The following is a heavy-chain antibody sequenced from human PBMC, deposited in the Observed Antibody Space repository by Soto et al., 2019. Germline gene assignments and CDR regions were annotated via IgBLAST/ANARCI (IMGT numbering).Heavy chain of an antibody. CDR1: GGSISSGDYY. CDR3: ARDPTVTRFYYGMDV. V-gene: IGHV4-30-4*01. Sequence: SETLSLTCTVSGGSISSGDYYWSWIRQPPGKGLEWIGYIYYSGSTYYNPSLKSRVTISVDTSKNQFSLKLSSVTAADTAVYYCARDPTVTRFYYGMDVWGQGTTVTVSS. J-gene: IGHJ6*02. CDR2: IYYSGST. D-gene: IGHD4-17*01.